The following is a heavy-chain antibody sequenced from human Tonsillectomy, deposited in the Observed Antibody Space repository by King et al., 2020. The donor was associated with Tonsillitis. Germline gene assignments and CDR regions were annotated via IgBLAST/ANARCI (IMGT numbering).Heavy chain of an antibody. Sequence: VQLVESGGGFVQPGGSLRLSCTASGFTFSTYSMNWVRQAPGKGLEWVSYISSSSSTIFYADSVKGRFTISRDSAKNSLYLQMNSLRAEDTAVYYCAGGYTYFDYWGQGTLVTVSS. D-gene: IGHD3-16*02. CDR3: AGGYTYFDY. CDR1: GFTFSTYS. CDR2: ISSSSSTI. V-gene: IGHV3-48*01. J-gene: IGHJ4*02.